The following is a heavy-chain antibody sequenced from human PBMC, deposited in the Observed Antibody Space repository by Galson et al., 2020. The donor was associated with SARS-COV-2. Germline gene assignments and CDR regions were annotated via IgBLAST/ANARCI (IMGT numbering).Heavy chain of an antibody. J-gene: IGHJ4*02. CDR3: ARGERIVGATRFFDY. V-gene: IGHV3-23*01. D-gene: IGHD1-26*01. CDR2: ISGSGGST. CDR1: GFTFSSYA. Sequence: GGSLRLSCAASGFTFSSYAMSWVRQAPGKGLEWVSAISGSGGSTYYADSVKGRFTISRDNSKNTLYLQMNSLRAEDTAVYYCARGERIVGATRFFDYWGQGTLVTVSS.